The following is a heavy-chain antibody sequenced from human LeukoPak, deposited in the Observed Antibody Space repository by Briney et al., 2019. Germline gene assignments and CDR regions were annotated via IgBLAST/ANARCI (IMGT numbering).Heavy chain of an antibody. V-gene: IGHV1-2*02. CDR2: INPKSGGT. CDR1: GYXFTGYY. Sequence: GASVKVSCKASGYXFTGYYFHWVRQAPGQGREWMGWINPKSGGTNYAQHFHGRVTMTRDTSIRIAYMELRRLTSDDTAVYYCTRDGASVEYSYGFGAFDVWGQGTTVTVSS. CDR3: TRDGASVEYSYGFGAFDV. J-gene: IGHJ3*01. D-gene: IGHD5-18*01.